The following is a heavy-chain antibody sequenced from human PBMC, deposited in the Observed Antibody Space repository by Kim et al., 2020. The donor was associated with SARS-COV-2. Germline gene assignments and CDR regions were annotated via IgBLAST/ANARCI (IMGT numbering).Heavy chain of an antibody. J-gene: IGHJ6*02. V-gene: IGHV3-53*01. CDR1: GFTVSSNY. CDR2: IYSGGST. Sequence: GGSLRLSCAASGFTVSSNYMSWVRQAPGKGLEWVSVIYSGGSTYYADSVKGRFTISRDNSKNTLYLQMNSLRAEDTAVYYCARAVNSSSWLMYYYYGMDVWGQGTTVTVSS. D-gene: IGHD6-13*01. CDR3: ARAVNSSSWLMYYYYGMDV.